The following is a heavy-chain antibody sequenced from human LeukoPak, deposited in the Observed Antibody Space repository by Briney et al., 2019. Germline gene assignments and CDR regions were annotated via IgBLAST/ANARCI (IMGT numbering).Heavy chain of an antibody. V-gene: IGHV4-61*02. CDR2: IYTSGNT. D-gene: IGHD2-8*01. CDR3: ARAYDDAFDI. Sequence: SETLSLTCTVSGGSISSGYYYWNWIRQPAGKELEWIGRIYTSGNTNYNPSLKSRVTISVDTSKNQFSLKLSSVTAADTAVYYCARAYDDAFDIWGQGTMVTVSS. CDR1: GGSISSGYYY. J-gene: IGHJ3*02.